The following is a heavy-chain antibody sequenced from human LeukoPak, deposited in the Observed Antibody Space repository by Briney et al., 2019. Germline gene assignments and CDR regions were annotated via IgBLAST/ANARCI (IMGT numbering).Heavy chain of an antibody. CDR1: GGSISSYY. V-gene: IGHV4-59*12. J-gene: IGHJ6*03. Sequence: SETLSLTCTVSGGSISSYYWSWIRQPPGKGLEWIGYIYYSGSTNYNPSLKSRVTISVDTSKDQFSLKLSSVTAADTAVYYCARDRGSSSRLWYYYMDVWGKGTTVTVSS. D-gene: IGHD6-6*01. CDR2: IYYSGST. CDR3: ARDRGSSSRLWYYYMDV.